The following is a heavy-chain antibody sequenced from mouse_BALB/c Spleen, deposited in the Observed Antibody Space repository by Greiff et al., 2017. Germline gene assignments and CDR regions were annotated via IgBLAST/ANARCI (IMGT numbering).Heavy chain of an antibody. CDR3: AINWEGWYFDV. J-gene: IGHJ1*01. D-gene: IGHD4-1*01. CDR2: ISYGGST. V-gene: IGHV3-8*02. CDR1: GDSITSGY. Sequence: EVKLMESGPSLVKPSQTLSLTCSVTGDSITSGYWNWIRKFPGNKLEYMGYISYGGSTYYNPSLKSRISITRDTSTNQYYLQLNSVTTEDTATYYCAINWEGWYFDVWGAGTTVTVSS.